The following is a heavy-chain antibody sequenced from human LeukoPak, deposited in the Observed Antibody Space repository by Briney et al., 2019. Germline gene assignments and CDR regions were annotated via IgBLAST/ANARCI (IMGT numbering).Heavy chain of an antibody. Sequence: PGGSLRLSCAASGFTFSSYSMNWVRQAPGKGLEWVSSISSSSSYIYYADSVKGRFTISGDNAKNSLYLQMNSLRAEDTAVYYCARARSPGSTSRDTTDYWGQGTLVTVSS. CDR1: GFTFSSYS. D-gene: IGHD2-2*02. J-gene: IGHJ4*02. V-gene: IGHV3-21*01. CDR2: ISSSSSYI. CDR3: ARARSPGSTSRDTTDY.